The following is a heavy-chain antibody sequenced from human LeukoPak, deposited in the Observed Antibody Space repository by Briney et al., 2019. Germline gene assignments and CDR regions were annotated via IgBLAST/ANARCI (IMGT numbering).Heavy chain of an antibody. J-gene: IGHJ4*02. V-gene: IGHV1-18*01. CDR3: ARLVTAIGRNKLFDY. CDR1: GYTFTSYG. CDR2: ISAYNGNT. D-gene: IGHD5-18*01. Sequence: GASVKVSCKASGYTFTSYGISWVRQAPGQGLEWMGWISAYNGNTNYAQKLQGRVTMTTDTSTSTAYMELRSLRSDDTAVYYCARLVTAIGRNKLFDYWGQGTLVTVSS.